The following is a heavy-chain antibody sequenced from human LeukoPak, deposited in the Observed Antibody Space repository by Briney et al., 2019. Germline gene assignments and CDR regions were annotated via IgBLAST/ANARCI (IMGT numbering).Heavy chain of an antibody. D-gene: IGHD6-13*01. CDR3: ARGDSRRGAWYFDL. CDR2: IYDSGSA. J-gene: IGHJ2*01. V-gene: IGHV4-30-2*01. CDR1: GGSISKGGYS. Sequence: PSQTLSLTCAVSGGSISKGGYSWSWIRQPPGKGLEWIGYIYDSGSAYYNPSLKSRVTISVDRSKNHFSLRLSSVTAADTAVYYCARGDSRRGAWYFDLWGRGTLVTVSS.